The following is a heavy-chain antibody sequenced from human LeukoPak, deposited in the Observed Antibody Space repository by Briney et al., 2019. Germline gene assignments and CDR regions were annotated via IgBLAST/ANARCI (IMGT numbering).Heavy chain of an antibody. V-gene: IGHV3-13*01. Sequence: GGSLRLSCAASGFTFSSYDMHWVRQATGKGLEWVSAIGTAGDTYYPGSVKGRFTISRENAKNSLYLQMNSLRAGDTAVYYCAREGRYCSSTSCYNYYYGMDVWGQGTTVTVSS. D-gene: IGHD2-2*02. CDR2: IGTAGDT. CDR3: AREGRYCSSTSCYNYYYGMDV. CDR1: GFTFSSYD. J-gene: IGHJ6*02.